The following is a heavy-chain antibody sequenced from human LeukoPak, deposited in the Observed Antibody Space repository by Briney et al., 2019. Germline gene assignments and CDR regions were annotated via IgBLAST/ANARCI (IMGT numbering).Heavy chain of an antibody. D-gene: IGHD3-3*01. CDR1: GFTFSTYS. V-gene: IGHV3-48*01. CDR2: ISSSSSTI. CDR3: ARGPRRITIFGVDPNWFDP. J-gene: IGHJ5*02. Sequence: GGSLRLSCAASGFTFSTYSMNWVRQAPGKGLEWVSYISSSSSTIYYADSVKGRSTISRDNAKDSLYLQMNSLRAEDTAVYYCARGPRRITIFGVDPNWFDPWGQGTLVTVSS.